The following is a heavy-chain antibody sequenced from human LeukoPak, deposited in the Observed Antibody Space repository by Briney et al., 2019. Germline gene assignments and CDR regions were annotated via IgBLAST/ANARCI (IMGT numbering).Heavy chain of an antibody. V-gene: IGHV3-23*01. Sequence: GGSLRLSCAASEFTFNSYAMTWVRQAPGKGLEWVSSISGSGGSTNYADSVKGRFTISRDNSRNTVYLQMNSLRAEDTAVYYCAKSVTADPWGQGTLVTVSS. CDR1: EFTFNSYA. CDR2: ISGSGGST. J-gene: IGHJ5*02. D-gene: IGHD2-21*02. CDR3: AKSVTADP.